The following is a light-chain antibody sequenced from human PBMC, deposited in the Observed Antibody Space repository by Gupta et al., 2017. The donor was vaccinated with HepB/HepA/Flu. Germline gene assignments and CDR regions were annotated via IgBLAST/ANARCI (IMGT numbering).Light chain of an antibody. CDR3: CSYAGSRTFEV. V-gene: IGLV2-23*02. CDR2: EVS. Sequence: QPALTQPASVSRSPGQSITFSCPGTSSDVGSYNLVSWYQHHPGKGPKLMIYEVSKRPSGVSNSFSGSKSGNTASLTISGLQAEDEADYYCCSYAGSRTFEVFGGGTKLTVL. J-gene: IGLJ2*01. CDR1: SSDVGSYNL.